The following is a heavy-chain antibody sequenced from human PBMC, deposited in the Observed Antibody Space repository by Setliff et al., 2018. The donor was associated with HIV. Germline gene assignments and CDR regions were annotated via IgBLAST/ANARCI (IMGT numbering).Heavy chain of an antibody. D-gene: IGHD5-12*01. CDR3: ARQVSIPGVAITPVDY. V-gene: IGHV4-59*08. J-gene: IGHJ4*02. CDR2: VFYTGFA. Sequence: PSQTLSLTCTVSGDSIRGYYWSWIRQPPGKGLEWMGYVFYTGFAAYNPSLKSRLTIAFDTSKIQFSLRLTSVTAADTSIYYCARQVSIPGVAITPVDYWGQGALVTVSS. CDR1: GDSIRGYY.